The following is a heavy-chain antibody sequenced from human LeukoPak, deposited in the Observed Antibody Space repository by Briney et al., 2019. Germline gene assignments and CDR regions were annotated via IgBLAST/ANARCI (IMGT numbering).Heavy chain of an antibody. V-gene: IGHV3-20*01. D-gene: IGHD5-18*01. CDR3: ARDRSYGSFDI. Sequence: GGSLRLSCAASGFTFDNYGMNWVRQAPGKGLEWISGVTGNGGSTGYADSVKGRFTISRDNAKNSLYLQLNSLRAEDTALYHCARDRSYGSFDIWGQGTKVTVSS. J-gene: IGHJ3*02. CDR2: VTGNGGST. CDR1: GFTFDNYG.